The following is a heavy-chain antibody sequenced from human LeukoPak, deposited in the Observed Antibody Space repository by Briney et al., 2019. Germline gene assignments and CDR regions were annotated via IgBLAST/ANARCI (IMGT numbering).Heavy chain of an antibody. CDR1: GFTFSSYA. J-gene: IGHJ6*03. D-gene: IGHD6-19*01. V-gene: IGHV3-23*01. Sequence: GGSLRLSCAASGFTFSSYAMSWVRQAPGKGLEWVSAISGSGGSTYYADSVKGRFTISRDNSKNTLYLQMNSLRAEDTAVYYCAKRYSSGWYYYYYYMDVWGKGTTVTVSS. CDR3: AKRYSSGWYYYYYYMDV. CDR2: ISGSGGST.